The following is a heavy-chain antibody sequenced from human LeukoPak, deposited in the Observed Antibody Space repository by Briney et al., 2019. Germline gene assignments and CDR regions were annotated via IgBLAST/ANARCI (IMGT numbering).Heavy chain of an antibody. CDR2: IYHSGST. J-gene: IGHJ3*02. V-gene: IGHV4-4*02. D-gene: IGHD2-15*01. CDR3: ARGPATGYCSGGSCPTNGAFDI. Sequence: SETLSLTCAVSGGSISSSNWWSWVRQPPGKGLEWIGEIYHSGSTNYNPSLKSRVTISVDKSKNQFSLKLSSVTAADTAVYYCARGPATGYCSGGSCPTNGAFDIWGQGTMVTVSS. CDR1: GGSISSSNW.